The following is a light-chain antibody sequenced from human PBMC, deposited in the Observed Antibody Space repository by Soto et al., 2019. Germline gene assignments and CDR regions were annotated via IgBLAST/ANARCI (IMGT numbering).Light chain of an antibody. Sequence: DIVMTQSPHSLAVSLGERATINCRSSQSVLYRSDNQNYLAWYQQKPGKVPKLLIYAASSLQSGVPSRFSGSGSGTDFTLTISSLQPEDFATYYCQQSYSTPATFGGGTKVDIK. J-gene: IGKJ4*01. CDR3: QQSYSTPAT. V-gene: IGKV1-39*01. CDR2: AAS. CDR1: QSVLYRSDNQNY.